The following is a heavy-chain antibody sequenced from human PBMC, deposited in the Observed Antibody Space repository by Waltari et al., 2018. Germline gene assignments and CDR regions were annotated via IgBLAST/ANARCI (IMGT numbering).Heavy chain of an antibody. Sequence: EVQLVESGGGLVQPGGSLRLSCAASGFMFSRHWMPWFRQAPGKGLVSVSNINPDGSITRYADSVKGRFTISRDNAKNTLFLQMNSLRGEDTAVYYCVMYSSTFLGDCWGQGTLVNVSS. J-gene: IGHJ4*02. CDR1: GFMFSRHW. V-gene: IGHV3-74*01. CDR3: VMYSSTFLGDC. CDR2: INPDGSIT. D-gene: IGHD6-13*01.